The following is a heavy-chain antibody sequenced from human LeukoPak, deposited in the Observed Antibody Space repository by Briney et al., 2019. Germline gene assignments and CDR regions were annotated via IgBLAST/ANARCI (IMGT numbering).Heavy chain of an antibody. V-gene: IGHV3-66*02. D-gene: IGHD2-2*01. CDR1: GFTVSSNY. CDR2: IYSGGST. CDR3: ARGVVVPAAIFPYYFDF. J-gene: IGHJ4*02. Sequence: GGSLRLSCAASGFTVSSNYVSWVRQAPGKGLEWVSVIYSGGSTYYADSVKGRFTISRDNSKDTLYLQMNSLRPEDTAVYYCARGVVVPAAIFPYYFDFWGQGTLVTVSS.